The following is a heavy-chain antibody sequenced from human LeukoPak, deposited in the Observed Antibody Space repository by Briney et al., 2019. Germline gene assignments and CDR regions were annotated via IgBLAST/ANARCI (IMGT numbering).Heavy chain of an antibody. J-gene: IGHJ4*02. V-gene: IGHV3-23*01. CDR1: GITFSSYA. CDR3: ARSRYSNSWLFDY. Sequence: GASLRLSCAAPGITFSSYAMTWVRQAPGKGLEWVSAISGSGVNTYYADSVKGRFTISRDNSKNTVYLQMNSLRAEDTAVFYCARSRYSNSWLFDYWGQGTLVTVSS. CDR2: ISGSGVNT. D-gene: IGHD6-13*01.